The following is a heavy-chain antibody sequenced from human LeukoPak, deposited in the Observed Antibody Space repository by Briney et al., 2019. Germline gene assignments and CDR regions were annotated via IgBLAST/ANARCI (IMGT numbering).Heavy chain of an antibody. Sequence: SETLSLTCTVSGGSTSGNYWGWIRQPPGKGLESIGYVYYDGVARYNPSLESRVIISIDTSKNQMSLKVTSVTAADTAGYYCARGEGTMVRGVGPFDSWSQGTLVTVSS. D-gene: IGHD3-10*01. V-gene: IGHV4-59*01. CDR1: GGSTSGNY. CDR3: ARGEGTMVRGVGPFDS. CDR2: VYYDGVA. J-gene: IGHJ4*02.